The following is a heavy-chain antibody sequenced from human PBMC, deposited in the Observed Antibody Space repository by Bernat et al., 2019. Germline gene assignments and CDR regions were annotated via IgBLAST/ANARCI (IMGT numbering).Heavy chain of an antibody. V-gene: IGHV3-7*01. CDR1: GFTFSRFW. CDR2: IKQDGSEK. D-gene: IGHD5-12*01. CDR3: ASEWLRFTPLDP. J-gene: IGHJ5*02. Sequence: EVQLVESGGGLVQPGGSLRLSCAASGFTFSRFWMSGVRQAPGKGLEWVANIKQDGSEKHYVDSVKGRFTISRDNGKNSLFLQMNSLRAEDTAVYYCASEWLRFTPLDPWGQGTLVTVSS.